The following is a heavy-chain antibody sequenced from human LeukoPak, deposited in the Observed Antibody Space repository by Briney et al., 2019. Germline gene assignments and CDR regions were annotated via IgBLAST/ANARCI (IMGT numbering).Heavy chain of an antibody. CDR3: ARDVGYTMDV. D-gene: IGHD5-18*01. CDR1: GFTFDDYG. V-gene: IGHV3-20*04. CDR2: INWNGGST. Sequence: GGSLRLSCAASGFTFDDYGMSWVRQAPGKGLEWVSGINWNGGSTGYADSVKGRFTISRDNAKNSLYLQMSSLRAEDTAVYYCARDVGYTMDVWGQGTTVTVSS. J-gene: IGHJ6*02.